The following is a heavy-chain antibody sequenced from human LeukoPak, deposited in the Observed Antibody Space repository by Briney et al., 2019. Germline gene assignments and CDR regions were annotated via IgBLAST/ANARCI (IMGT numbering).Heavy chain of an antibody. J-gene: IGHJ4*02. CDR3: AKVGFAYYYDSSGYYYFDY. CDR1: GFTFSSYA. CDR2: ISYDGSNK. V-gene: IGHV3-30-3*01. Sequence: GGSLRLSCAASGFTFSSYAMHWVRQAPGKGLEWVAVISYDGSNKYYADSVKGRFTISRDNSKNTLYLQMNSLRAEDTAVYYCAKVGFAYYYDSSGYYYFDYWGQGTLVTVSS. D-gene: IGHD3-22*01.